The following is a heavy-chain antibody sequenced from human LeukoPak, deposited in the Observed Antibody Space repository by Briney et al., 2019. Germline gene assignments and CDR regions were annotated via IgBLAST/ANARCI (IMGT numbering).Heavy chain of an antibody. V-gene: IGHV4-4*07. CDR3: TRDTGTTGEVKFDP. Sequence: SETLSLTCTVSGSSFGDYYWSWIRQPAGKRLEWIGRIYTSGSTTYNPSLKSRVTMSVDTSKSQFSLNLMSVTAADTAVYYCTRDTGTTGEVKFDPWGQGTLVTVSS. D-gene: IGHD4-17*01. CDR2: IYTSGST. CDR1: GSSFGDYY. J-gene: IGHJ5*02.